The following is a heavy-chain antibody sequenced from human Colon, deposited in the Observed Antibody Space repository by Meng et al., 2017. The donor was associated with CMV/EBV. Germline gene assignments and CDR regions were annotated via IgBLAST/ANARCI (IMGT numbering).Heavy chain of an antibody. D-gene: IGHD6-25*01. Sequence: EVYLVESGGGLVQPGGSLRLSCVVSGITMSNSWMSWVRQAPAKGLEWVANIKGDGSEIQYVDSVKGRFTVSRDNTKNSLYLQMNILKTEDTAVYYCVRGSGSFWGQGTLVTVSS. CDR1: GITMSNSW. V-gene: IGHV3-7*04. J-gene: IGHJ4*02. CDR2: IKGDGSEI. CDR3: VRGSGSF.